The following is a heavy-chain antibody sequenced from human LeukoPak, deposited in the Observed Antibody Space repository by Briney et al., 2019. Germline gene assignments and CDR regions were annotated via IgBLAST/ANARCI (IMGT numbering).Heavy chain of an antibody. CDR2: INHSGST. CDR1: GGSFSGYY. V-gene: IGHV4-34*01. J-gene: IGHJ4*02. D-gene: IGHD3-10*01. Sequence: PSETLSLTCAAYGGSFSGYYWSWIRQPPGKGLEWIGEINHSGSTNYNPSLKSRVTISVDTSKNQFSLKLSSVTAADTAVYYCAIRLLWFGELLKWGQGTLVTVSS. CDR3: AIRLLWFGELLK.